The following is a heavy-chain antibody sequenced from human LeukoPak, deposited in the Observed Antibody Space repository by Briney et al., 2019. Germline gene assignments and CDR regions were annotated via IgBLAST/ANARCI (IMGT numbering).Heavy chain of an antibody. D-gene: IGHD3-16*01. J-gene: IGHJ4*02. CDR3: ARQGTYYDKIYYFDY. CDR1: GGFISSSTTY. Sequence: SETLSLTCTVSGGFISSSTTYWGWIRQPPGKGLEWIASIFYSGRTWNNPSLKSRVTISVDTSKNQFSLKVSAVTAADTAVYYCARQGTYYDKIYYFDYWGQGTLVTVSS. V-gene: IGHV4-39*01. CDR2: IFYSGRT.